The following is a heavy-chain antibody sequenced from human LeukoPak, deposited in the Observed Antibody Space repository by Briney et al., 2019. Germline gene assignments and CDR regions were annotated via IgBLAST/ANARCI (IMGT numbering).Heavy chain of an antibody. CDR2: IDPNDSDS. CDR3: VRGRGYYDSYNGYYDPDNWFET. J-gene: IGHJ5*02. D-gene: IGHD3-16*01. V-gene: IGHV5-51*01. Sequence: GESLKISCKTSGYTFSEYWIGWVRQKSGKGLDWMGIIDPNDSDSRYSPSFQGPVTISADTSTSTAYLQWSSLMASDTAMYYCVRGRGYYDSYNGYYDPDNWFETWGQGTLVTVSS. CDR1: GYTFSEYW.